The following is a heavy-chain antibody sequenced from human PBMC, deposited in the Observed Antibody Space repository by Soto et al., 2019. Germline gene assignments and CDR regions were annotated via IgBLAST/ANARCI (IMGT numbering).Heavy chain of an antibody. V-gene: IGHV1-69*02. Sequence: QVQLVQSGAEVKKPGSSVKVSCKASGGTFSSYTISWVRQAPGQGLEWMGRIIPILGIANYAQRFQGRVTITADKSTSTSYRELSSLRSDDTAGYYCAGLAYCGGDCYQRPYAIDYWGQGTLVTVSS. CDR2: IIPILGIA. CDR3: AGLAYCGGDCYQRPYAIDY. CDR1: GGTFSSYT. D-gene: IGHD2-21*01. J-gene: IGHJ4*02.